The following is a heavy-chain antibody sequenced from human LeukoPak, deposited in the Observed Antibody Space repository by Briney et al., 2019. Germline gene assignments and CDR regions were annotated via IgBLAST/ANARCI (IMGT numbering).Heavy chain of an antibody. J-gene: IGHJ6*02. CDR3: ARDANGIAAAGPWGGMDV. CDR1: GYTFTSYY. CDR2: INPNSGGT. V-gene: IGHV1-2*02. Sequence: ASVKVSCKASGYTFTSYYMHWVRQAPRQGLEWTGSINPNSGGTNYAQKFQGRVTMTRDTSISTAYMELSRLRSDDTAVYYCARDANGIAAAGPWGGMDVWGQGTTVTVSS. D-gene: IGHD6-13*01.